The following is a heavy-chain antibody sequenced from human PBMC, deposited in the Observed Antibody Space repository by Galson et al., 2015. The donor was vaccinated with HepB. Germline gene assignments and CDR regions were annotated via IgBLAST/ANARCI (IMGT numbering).Heavy chain of an antibody. V-gene: IGHV3-48*04. J-gene: IGHJ5*02. CDR3: ARTSLGWFDP. CDR1: TFIFSTYS. Sequence: SLRLSCAASTFIFSTYSMNWVRQAPGKGLEWVSYIGSGNTSIYYADSVKGRFTISRDNAKNSLYLQINSLRAEDTAVYYCARTSLGWFDPWGQGTLVTVSS. CDR2: IGSGNTSI.